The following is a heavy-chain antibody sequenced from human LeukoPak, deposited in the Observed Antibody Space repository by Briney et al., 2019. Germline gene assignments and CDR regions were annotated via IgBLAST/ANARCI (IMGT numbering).Heavy chain of an antibody. CDR3: AKGLCARGGSCYSHYFDY. D-gene: IGHD2-15*01. V-gene: IGHV3-23*01. CDR1: GFTFSSYA. CDR2: ISGRGGST. J-gene: IGHJ4*02. Sequence: GGSLRLSCAASGFTFSSYAMSWVRQAPGKGLEGVSAISGRGGSTYYADPVKGRFTISRYTYKHPLYLQMNSLRAQDTAVYYCAKGLCARGGSCYSHYFDYWGQGTLVTVSS.